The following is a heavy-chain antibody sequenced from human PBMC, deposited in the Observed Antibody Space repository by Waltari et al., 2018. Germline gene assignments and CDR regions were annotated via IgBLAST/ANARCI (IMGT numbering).Heavy chain of an antibody. CDR3: ARHNGPLNSGSYFGDY. CDR2: INPGDSDT. V-gene: IGHV5-51*01. Sequence: EVQLVQSGAEVKKPGESLKISCKGSGYRFTNYWIGWVRQTPGKGLAWVGIINPGDSDTTYSPSFQGQVTISADKSISTAYLQWSSLKASDTAMYYCARHNGPLNSGSYFGDYWGQGTLVTVSS. CDR1: GYRFTNYW. J-gene: IGHJ4*02. D-gene: IGHD1-26*01.